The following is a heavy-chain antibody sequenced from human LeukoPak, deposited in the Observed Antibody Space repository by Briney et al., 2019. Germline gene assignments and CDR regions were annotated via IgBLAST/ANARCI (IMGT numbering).Heavy chain of an antibody. CDR3: ARGNLAALDY. Sequence: GGSLRLSCAASGFTFSSYAMHWVRQAPGKGLEYVSAIGSNGGSTYYANSVKGRFTISRDNSKNTLYLQMGSLRAEDMAVYYCARGNLAALDYWGQGTLVTVSS. CDR1: GFTFSSYA. J-gene: IGHJ4*02. V-gene: IGHV3-64*01. D-gene: IGHD6-13*01. CDR2: IGSNGGST.